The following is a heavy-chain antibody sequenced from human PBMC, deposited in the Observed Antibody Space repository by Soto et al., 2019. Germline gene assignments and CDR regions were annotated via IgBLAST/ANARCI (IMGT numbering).Heavy chain of an antibody. D-gene: IGHD2-8*01. V-gene: IGHV4-59*01. CDR2: IYYSGST. CDR3: ARGRRDGLFDY. J-gene: IGHJ4*02. Sequence: SETLSLTCTVSGGSISSYYWSWIRQPPGKGLEWIGYIYYSGSTNYNPSLKSRVTISVDTSKNQFSLKLSSVTAADTAVYYCARGRRDGLFDYWGQGTRVTVPQ. CDR1: GGSISSYY.